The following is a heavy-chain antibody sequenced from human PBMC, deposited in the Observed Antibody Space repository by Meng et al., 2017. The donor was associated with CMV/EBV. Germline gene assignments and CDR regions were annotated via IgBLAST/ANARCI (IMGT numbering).Heavy chain of an antibody. V-gene: IGHV4-4*07. D-gene: IGHD3-22*01. CDR1: GGSISGLR. J-gene: IGHJ4*02. Sequence: LTCLFSGGSISGLRWGWIRQPAGKGLEWLGRITTSGGTNYHPSLKSRVTVSIDTSKNQFSLILSSVTAADTAVYYCARESSGFPLDYWGQGTLVTLSS. CDR3: ARESSGFPLDY. CDR2: ITTSGGT.